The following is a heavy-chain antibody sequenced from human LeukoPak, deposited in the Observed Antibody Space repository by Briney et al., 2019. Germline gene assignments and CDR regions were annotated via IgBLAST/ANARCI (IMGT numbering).Heavy chain of an antibody. CDR1: GFTFSSYA. CDR2: INHSGST. Sequence: GSLRLSCAASGFTFSSYAMSWIRQPPGKGLEWIGEINHSGSTNYNPSLKSRVTISVDTSKNQFSLKLSSVTAADTAVYYCARGGGNSRRHYYYYYGMDVWGQGTTVTVSS. CDR3: ARGGGNSRRHYYYYYGMDV. J-gene: IGHJ6*02. V-gene: IGHV4-34*01. D-gene: IGHD4-4*01.